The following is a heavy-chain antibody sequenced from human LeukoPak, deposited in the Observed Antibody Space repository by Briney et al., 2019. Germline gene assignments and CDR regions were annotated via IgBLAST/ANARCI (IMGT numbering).Heavy chain of an antibody. D-gene: IGHD3-22*01. CDR1: GGSISSSNW. J-gene: IGHJ4*02. V-gene: IGHV4-4*02. Sequence: SETLSLTCAVSGGSISSSNWWSWVRQPPGKGLEWIGEIYHSGSTNYNPSLKSRVTISVDKSKNQFSLKLSSVTAADTAVYYCARRGYYYDSSGYLDYWGQGTLVTVSS. CDR2: IYHSGST. CDR3: ARRGYYYDSSGYLDY.